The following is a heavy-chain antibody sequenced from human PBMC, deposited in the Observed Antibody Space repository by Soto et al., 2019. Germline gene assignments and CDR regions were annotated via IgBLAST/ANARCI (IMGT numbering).Heavy chain of an antibody. CDR2: IYHSGST. Sequence: QLQLQESGSGLVKPSQTLSLTCAVSGGSISSGGYSWSWIRQPPGKGLEWMGYIYHSGSTYYNPSLKSRVTISVDRSKNQFSLKLSSVTAADTAVYYCAREYSSSWYNWFDPWGQGTLVTVSS. CDR1: GGSISSGGYS. J-gene: IGHJ5*02. D-gene: IGHD6-13*01. CDR3: AREYSSSWYNWFDP. V-gene: IGHV4-30-2*01.